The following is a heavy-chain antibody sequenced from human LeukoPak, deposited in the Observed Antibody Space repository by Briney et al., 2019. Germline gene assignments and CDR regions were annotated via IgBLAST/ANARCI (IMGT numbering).Heavy chain of an antibody. CDR2: IYYSGST. D-gene: IGHD2-15*01. CDR3: ARHPLTRYCSGGSCYSDFP. J-gene: IGHJ5*02. Sequence: SETLSLTCTVSGGSISSYYWSWIRQPPGKGLEWIGYIYYSGSTNYNPSLKSRVTISVDTSKNQFSLKLSSVTAADTAVYYCARHPLTRYCSGGSCYSDFPWGQGTLVTVSS. V-gene: IGHV4-59*08. CDR1: GGSISSYY.